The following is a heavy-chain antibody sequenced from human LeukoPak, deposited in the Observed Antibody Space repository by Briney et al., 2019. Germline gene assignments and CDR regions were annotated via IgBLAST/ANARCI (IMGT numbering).Heavy chain of an antibody. V-gene: IGHV1-18*01. D-gene: IGHD5-12*01. J-gene: IGHJ4*02. CDR3: ARHLRSGYDFDY. CDR2: ISAHNGNT. CDR1: GYTFTSYG. Sequence: ASVKVSCKASGYTFTSYGISWVRQAPGQGLEWMGWISAHNGNTNYAQKLQGRVTMTRDTSTSTAYMELRSLRSDDTAVYYCARHLRSGYDFDYWGQGTLVTVSS.